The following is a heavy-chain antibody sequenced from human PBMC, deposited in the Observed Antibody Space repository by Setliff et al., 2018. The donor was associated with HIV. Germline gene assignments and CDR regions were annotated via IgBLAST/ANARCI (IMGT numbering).Heavy chain of an antibody. V-gene: IGHV4-59*11. D-gene: IGHD3-9*01. J-gene: IGHJ3*02. CDR2: IHYSGIT. CDR1: RDSINGHW. CDR3: ARYKCINFACVGFDI. Sequence: PSETLSLTCTVSRDSINGHWWSWIRQPPGKGLEWTGSIHYSGITHYNPSRKSRLTMSVDTSKNQVYLKLTSVTAADTAVYYCARYKCINFACVGFDIWGQGTVVTVSS.